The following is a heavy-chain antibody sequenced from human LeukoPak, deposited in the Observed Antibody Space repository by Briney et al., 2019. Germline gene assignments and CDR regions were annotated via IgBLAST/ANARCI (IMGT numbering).Heavy chain of an antibody. D-gene: IGHD2-15*01. CDR1: GGSISSYC. V-gene: IGHV4-59*08. Sequence: SETLSLTRTVSGGSISSYCWNWIRQPPGKGLEWIGYIDYSGSTNYNPSLKSRVTISVDTSKNQFSLKLSSVTAADTAVYYCARLVHCSGGSCYSAGGRDWFDPWGQGTLVTVSS. CDR3: ARLVHCSGGSCYSAGGRDWFDP. J-gene: IGHJ5*02. CDR2: IDYSGST.